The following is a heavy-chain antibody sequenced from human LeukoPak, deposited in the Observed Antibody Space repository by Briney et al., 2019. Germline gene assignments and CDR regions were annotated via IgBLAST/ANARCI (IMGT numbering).Heavy chain of an antibody. Sequence: ASVKVPCKASGYTFTCYGISWVRQAPGQGLEWMGWISAYNGNTNYAQKLQGRVTMTTDTSTSTAYMELRSLRSDDTAVYYCTRQFTYGAYDYWGQGTLVTVSS. D-gene: IGHD4/OR15-4a*01. CDR1: GYTFTCYG. CDR2: ISAYNGNT. J-gene: IGHJ4*02. V-gene: IGHV1-18*01. CDR3: TRQFTYGAYDY.